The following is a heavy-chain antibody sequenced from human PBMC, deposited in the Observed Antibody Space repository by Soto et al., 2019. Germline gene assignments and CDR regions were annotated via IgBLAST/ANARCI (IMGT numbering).Heavy chain of an antibody. CDR3: AREGGYCSSTSCHPNYYYYGMDV. Sequence: PGGSLRLSCAASGFTFSSYGMHWVRQAPGKGLEWVAVIWYDGSNKYYADSVKGRFTISRDNSKNTLYLQMNSLRAEDTAVYYCAREGGYCSSTSCHPNYYYYGMDVWGQGTTVTVSS. J-gene: IGHJ6*02. D-gene: IGHD2-2*01. CDR2: IWYDGSNK. CDR1: GFTFSSYG. V-gene: IGHV3-33*01.